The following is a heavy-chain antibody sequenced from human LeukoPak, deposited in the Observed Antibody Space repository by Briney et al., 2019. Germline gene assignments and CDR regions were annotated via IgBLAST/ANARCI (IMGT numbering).Heavy chain of an antibody. V-gene: IGHV5-51*03. CDR2: INPSDCTT. CDR3: ARLPCSSPSCYADY. Sequence: PGGSLKISCKGSGYSFTSYCIGWVRQTPGKGLEWMGIINPSDCTTRYSPSFQGQVTISAAKSISTAYLQWSSLKATDTAMYYCARLPCSSPSCYADYWGQGTLVTVSS. J-gene: IGHJ4*02. CDR1: GYSFTSYC. D-gene: IGHD2-2*01.